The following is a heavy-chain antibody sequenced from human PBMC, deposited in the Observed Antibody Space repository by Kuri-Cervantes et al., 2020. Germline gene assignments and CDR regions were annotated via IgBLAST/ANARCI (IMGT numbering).Heavy chain of an antibody. CDR1: GFIFSDYY. V-gene: IGHV3-11*04. D-gene: IGHD3-10*01. CDR3: ARDFGFSYYFLDY. CDR2: ISSSGSSI. J-gene: IGHJ4*02. Sequence: GGSLRLSFAASGFIFSDYYMSWIRQAPGEGLEWVSYISSSGSSIYYADSVKGRFTMSRDNAKNSLFLQMNSLRDEDTAIYYCARDFGFSYYFLDYWGPGTLVTVSS.